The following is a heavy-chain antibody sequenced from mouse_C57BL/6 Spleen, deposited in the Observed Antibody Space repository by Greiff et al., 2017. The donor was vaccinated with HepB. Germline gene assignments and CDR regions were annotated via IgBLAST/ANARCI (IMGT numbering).Heavy chain of an antibody. Sequence: VQLQQSGAELARPGASVKMSCKASGYTFTSYTMHWVKQRPGQGLEWIGYINPSSGYTKYNQKFKDKATSTADKSSSTAYMQLSSLTSEDSAVYYCARGGSYDYDEDFFAYWGQGTLVTVSA. CDR2: INPSSGYT. V-gene: IGHV1-4*01. CDR3: ARGGSYDYDEDFFAY. CDR1: GYTFTSYT. J-gene: IGHJ3*01. D-gene: IGHD2-4*01.